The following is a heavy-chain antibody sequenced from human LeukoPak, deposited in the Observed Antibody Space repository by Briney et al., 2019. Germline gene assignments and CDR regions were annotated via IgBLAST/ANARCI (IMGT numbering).Heavy chain of an antibody. CDR3: ARAQSDDFWSGYYFDY. Sequence: PSETLSLTCTVSGGSISSSTYYWGWIRQPPGKGLEWIGSIYYSGSTYYNPSLKSRVTVSVDTSKNQFSLKLSSVTAADTAVYYCARAQSDDFWSGYYFDYWGQGTLVTVSS. J-gene: IGHJ4*02. CDR2: IYYSGST. V-gene: IGHV4-39*07. D-gene: IGHD3-3*01. CDR1: GGSISSSTYY.